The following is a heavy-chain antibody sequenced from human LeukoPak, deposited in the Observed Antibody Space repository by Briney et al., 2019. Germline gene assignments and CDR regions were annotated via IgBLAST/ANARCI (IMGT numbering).Heavy chain of an antibody. Sequence: SQTLSLTCTVSGGSISSGDYYWSWIRQPPGKGLEWIGYIYYSGSTYYNPSLKSRVTISVDTSKNQFSLKLSSVTAADTAVYYCARAPITIFGVVIIAYYAFDIWGQGTMVTVSS. J-gene: IGHJ3*02. CDR2: IYYSGST. CDR1: GGSISSGDYY. CDR3: ARAPITIFGVVIIAYYAFDI. D-gene: IGHD3-3*01. V-gene: IGHV4-30-4*08.